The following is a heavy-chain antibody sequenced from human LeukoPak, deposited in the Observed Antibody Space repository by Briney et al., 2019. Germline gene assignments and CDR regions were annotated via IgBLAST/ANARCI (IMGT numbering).Heavy chain of an antibody. Sequence: GGSLRLSCAASGFTFSSYAVHWVRQAPGKGLEWVAVISYDGSNKYYADSVKGRFTISRDNSKNTLYLQMNSLRAEDTAVYYCAKNPPGVTTWFGAFDIWGQGTMVTVSS. CDR3: AKNPPGVTTWFGAFDI. CDR1: GFTFSSYA. J-gene: IGHJ3*02. CDR2: ISYDGSNK. V-gene: IGHV3-30*04. D-gene: IGHD3-10*01.